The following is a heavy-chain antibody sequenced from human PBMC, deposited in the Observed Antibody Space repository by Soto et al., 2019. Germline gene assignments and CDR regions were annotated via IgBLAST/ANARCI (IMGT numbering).Heavy chain of an antibody. CDR3: ARDRDDKHRAFDI. CDR2: IIPIFGTA. D-gene: IGHD3-10*01. J-gene: IGHJ3*02. V-gene: IGHV1-69*13. CDR1: GGTFSSYA. Sequence: SVKVSCKASGGTFSSYAISWVRQAPGQGLEWMGGIIPIFGTANYAQKFQGRVTITADESTSTAYMELSSLRSEDTAVYYCARDRDDKHRAFDIWGQGTMVTVSS.